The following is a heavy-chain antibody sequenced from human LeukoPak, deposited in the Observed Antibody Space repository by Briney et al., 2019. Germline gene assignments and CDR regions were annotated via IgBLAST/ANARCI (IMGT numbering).Heavy chain of an antibody. CDR3: AKWPDYGSGSWLDY. V-gene: IGHV3-23*01. Sequence: GRSLRLSCTASGFTFSTYAMSWVRQAPGQGLEWVSGMGGSDGVTYYANSVKGRFTISRDNSKNTLYLQMSSLRAEDTALYYCAKWPDYGSGSWLDYWGQGILVTVSS. J-gene: IGHJ4*02. CDR2: MGGSDGVT. D-gene: IGHD3-10*01. CDR1: GFTFSTYA.